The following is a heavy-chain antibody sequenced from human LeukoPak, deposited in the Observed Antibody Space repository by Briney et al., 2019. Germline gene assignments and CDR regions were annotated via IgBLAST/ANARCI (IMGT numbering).Heavy chain of an antibody. D-gene: IGHD5-12*01. CDR3: GRDPKGGYDSHY. J-gene: IGHJ4*02. Sequence: GGSLRLSCAASGFTFSSYSMNWVRQAPGKGLEWVSSISSSSSYIYYADSVKGRFTISRDNAKNSLYLQMNSLRAEDTAVYYCGRDPKGGYDSHYWGQGTLVTVSS. CDR1: GFTFSSYS. V-gene: IGHV3-21*01. CDR2: ISSSSSYI.